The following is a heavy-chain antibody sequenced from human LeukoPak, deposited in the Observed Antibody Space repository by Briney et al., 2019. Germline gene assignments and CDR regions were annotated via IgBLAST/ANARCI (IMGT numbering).Heavy chain of an antibody. CDR2: INHSGST. V-gene: IGHV4-34*01. Sequence: SETLSLTCAVYGGSFSGYYWSWIRQPPGKGLEWIGEINHSGSTNYNPSLKSRVTISVDTSKNQFSLKLSSVTAADTAVYYCAGAPLTVVTLDYWGQGTLVTVSS. CDR3: AGAPLTVVTLDY. D-gene: IGHD2-21*02. CDR1: GGSFSGYY. J-gene: IGHJ4*02.